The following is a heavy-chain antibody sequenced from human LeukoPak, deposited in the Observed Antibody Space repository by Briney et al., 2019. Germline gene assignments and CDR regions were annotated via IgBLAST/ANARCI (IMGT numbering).Heavy chain of an antibody. V-gene: IGHV4-30-4*01. CDR1: GGSISSGDYY. Sequence: SQTLSLTCTVSGGSISSGDYYWSWIRQPPGKGLEWIGYIYYSGSTNYNPSLKSRVTISVDTSKNQFSLKLSSVTAADTAVYYCARAAALDYYYYYGMDVWGQGTTVTVSS. CDR2: IYYSGST. J-gene: IGHJ6*02. D-gene: IGHD2-15*01. CDR3: ARAAALDYYYYYGMDV.